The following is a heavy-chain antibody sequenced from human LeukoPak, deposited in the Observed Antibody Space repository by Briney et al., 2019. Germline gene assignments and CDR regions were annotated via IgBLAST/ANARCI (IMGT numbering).Heavy chain of an antibody. CDR1: GFTFSSYG. D-gene: IGHD6-19*01. J-gene: IGHJ4*02. V-gene: IGHV3-30*18. CDR3: AKLGQQWLAQYYFDY. Sequence: RTGGSLRLSCAASGFTFSSYGMHWVRQAPGKGLEWVAVISYDGSNKYYADSVKGRFTISRDNSKNTLYLQMNSLRAEDTAVYYCAKLGQQWLAQYYFDYWGQGTLVTVSS. CDR2: ISYDGSNK.